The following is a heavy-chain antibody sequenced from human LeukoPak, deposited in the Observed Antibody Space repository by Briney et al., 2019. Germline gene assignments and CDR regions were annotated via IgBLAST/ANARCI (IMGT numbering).Heavy chain of an antibody. J-gene: IGHJ3*02. CDR1: GFTFSSYS. CDR2: ISSSSSYI. Sequence: GGSLRLSCAASGFTFSSYSMNWVRQAPGKGLEWVSSISSSSSYIYYADSVKGRFTISRDNAKNSLYLQMNSLRAADTAVYYCARDQTYCSGGSCYDAFDIWGQGTMVTVSS. CDR3: ARDQTYCSGGSCYDAFDI. V-gene: IGHV3-21*01. D-gene: IGHD2-15*01.